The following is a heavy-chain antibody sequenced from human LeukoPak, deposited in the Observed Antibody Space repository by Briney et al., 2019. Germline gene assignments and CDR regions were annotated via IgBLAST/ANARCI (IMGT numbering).Heavy chain of an antibody. CDR2: ISGSGGST. D-gene: IGHD1-14*01. CDR3: AKRGGTSQFYLDL. Sequence: PGGSLRLSCAASGFTFSSYAMSWVRQAPGKGLEWVSAISGSGGSTYYADSVKGRFTISRDKSKNTLDLQMNTLRAEDTAVYYCAKRGGTSQFYLDLWGQGTLVTVSS. J-gene: IGHJ4*02. CDR1: GFTFSSYA. V-gene: IGHV3-23*01.